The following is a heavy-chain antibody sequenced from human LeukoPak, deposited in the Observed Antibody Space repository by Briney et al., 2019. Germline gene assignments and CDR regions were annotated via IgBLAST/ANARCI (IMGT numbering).Heavy chain of an antibody. CDR1: GFTFSSYA. D-gene: IGHD3-16*01. CDR2: ISSSSSTI. V-gene: IGHV3-48*01. J-gene: IGHJ4*02. CDR3: ARSLVPRLYYFDY. Sequence: PGGSLRLSCAASGFTFSSYAMSWVRQAPGKGLEWVSYISSSSSTIYYADSVKGRFTISRDNAKNSLYLQMNSLRAEDTAVYYCARSLVPRLYYFDYWGQGTLVTVSS.